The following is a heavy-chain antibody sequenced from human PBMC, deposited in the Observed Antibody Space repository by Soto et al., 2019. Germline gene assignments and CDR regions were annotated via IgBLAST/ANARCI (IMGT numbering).Heavy chain of an antibody. CDR1: GFTFASYA. Sequence: GGSLRLSCAASGFTFASYAMSWVRQAPGKGLEWVSVISASGDSTYYADSVKGRFTISRDNSKNTLYLQMNSLRAEDTAVYYCAKDDGLERPTMIDYWGQGTLVTVSS. J-gene: IGHJ4*02. CDR3: AKDDGLERPTMIDY. V-gene: IGHV3-23*01. D-gene: IGHD1-1*01. CDR2: ISASGDST.